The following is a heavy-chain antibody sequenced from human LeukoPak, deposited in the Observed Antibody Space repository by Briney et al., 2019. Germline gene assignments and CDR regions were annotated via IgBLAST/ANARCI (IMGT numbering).Heavy chain of an antibody. D-gene: IGHD3-22*01. CDR1: GFAFRFYP. V-gene: IGHV3-23*01. Sequence: GGSLRLSCAASGFAFRFYPMSWVRQAPGKGLEWVSAIGSDNTTFYAQSAEGRFTVYRAISKNILYLQMDSLKVEDTAVYYCAKDPEYDSSGYYLNYFEYWGRGALVTVSS. CDR3: AKDPEYDSSGYYLNYFEY. CDR2: IGSDNTT. J-gene: IGHJ4*02.